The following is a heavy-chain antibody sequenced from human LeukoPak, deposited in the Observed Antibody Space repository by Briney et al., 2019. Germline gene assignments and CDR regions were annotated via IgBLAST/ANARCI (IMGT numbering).Heavy chain of an antibody. J-gene: IGHJ4*02. V-gene: IGHV1-2*02. CDR2: INPSSGGT. Sequence: ASVKVSCKASGYTFTGYYMHWVRQAPGQGLEWMGWINPSSGGTNYAQKFQGRVTMTRDTSISTAYMELSRLRSDDTAVYYCARGILVVSGRDDYYFDYWGQGTLVTVSS. CDR3: ARGILVVSGRDDYYFDY. D-gene: IGHD1-26*01. CDR1: GYTFTGYY.